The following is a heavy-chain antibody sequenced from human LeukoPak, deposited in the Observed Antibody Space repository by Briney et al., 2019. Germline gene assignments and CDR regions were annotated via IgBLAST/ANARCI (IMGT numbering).Heavy chain of an antibody. J-gene: IGHJ6*04. CDR2: INHTGST. Sequence: SETLSLTCAVYGGSFSGYFWGWIRQPPGKGLEWVGEINHTGSTNYNPSLKSRVTISVDTSKNQFSLKLSSVTAADTAVYYCARLWVVDSGSATDVWAKGPRSPSPQ. CDR1: GGSFSGYF. V-gene: IGHV4-34*01. D-gene: IGHD1-26*01. CDR3: ARLWVVDSGSATDV.